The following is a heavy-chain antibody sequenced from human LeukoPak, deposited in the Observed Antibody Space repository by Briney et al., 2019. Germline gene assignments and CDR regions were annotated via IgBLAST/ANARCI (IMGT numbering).Heavy chain of an antibody. V-gene: IGHV3-7*01. J-gene: IGHJ4*02. CDR2: IKQDGSEK. CDR3: ARAHSGWCWVADSYYFDY. D-gene: IGHD6-19*01. Sequence: GGSLRLSCAASGFTFSSYWMSWVRQAPGKGLEWVANIKQDGSEKYYVDSVKGRFTISRDNAKNSLYLQMNSLRAEDTAVYYCARAHSGWCWVADSYYFDYWGQGTLVTVSS. CDR1: GFTFSSYW.